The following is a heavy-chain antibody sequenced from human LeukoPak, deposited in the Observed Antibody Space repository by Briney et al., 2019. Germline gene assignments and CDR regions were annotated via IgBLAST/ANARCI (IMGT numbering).Heavy chain of an antibody. CDR3: ARDKGPPYY. Sequence: KPSETLSLTCAVSGGSISGYYWSWIRQPPGKGLEWIGYIYYSGSTNYNPSLKSRLTMSVDTSKNQFSLKLSSVTAADTAVYYCARDKGPPYYWGQGTLVTVSS. V-gene: IGHV4-59*01. J-gene: IGHJ4*02. CDR1: GGSISGYY. CDR2: IYYSGST.